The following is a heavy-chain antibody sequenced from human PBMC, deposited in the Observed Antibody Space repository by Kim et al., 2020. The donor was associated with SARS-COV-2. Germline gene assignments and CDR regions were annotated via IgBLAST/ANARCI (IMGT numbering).Heavy chain of an antibody. D-gene: IGHD6-13*01. Sequence: SETLSLTCTVSGGSISSGGYYWSWIRQHPGKGLEWIGYIYYSGSTYYNPSLKSRVTISVDTSKNQFSLKLSSVTVADTAVYYCASGGIASAALDYWGQGTLVTVSS. CDR3: ASGGIASAALDY. J-gene: IGHJ4*02. CDR2: IYYSGST. CDR1: GGSISSGGYY. V-gene: IGHV4-31*03.